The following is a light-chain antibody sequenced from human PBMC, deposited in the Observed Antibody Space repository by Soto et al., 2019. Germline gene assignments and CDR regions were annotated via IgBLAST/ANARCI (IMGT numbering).Light chain of an antibody. J-gene: IGLJ1*01. CDR1: SSDVGAYNF. CDR3: SAYTVSRTYV. V-gene: IGLV2-14*03. CDR2: NVY. Sequence: QSALTQPASVSGSPGQSITISCTGTSSDVGAYNFVSWHQQHPGKAPKLMIYNVYDRPSGISYRFSGSKSGNKASLTISGLQGEDEADYYCSAYTVSRTYVFGTGTKLTV.